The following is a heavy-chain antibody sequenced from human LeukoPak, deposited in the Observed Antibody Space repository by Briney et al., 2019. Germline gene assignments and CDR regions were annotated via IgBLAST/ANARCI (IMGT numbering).Heavy chain of an antibody. Sequence: PSETLSLTCAVSGGSFSGYYWSWIRQPPGKGLEWIGEINHSGSTNYNPSLKSRVTISVETSKNQFSRKLSSVTAADTAVYYCARVLVYSNYVRVSGWFDPWGQGTLVTVSS. CDR2: INHSGST. D-gene: IGHD4-11*01. CDR1: GGSFSGYY. J-gene: IGHJ5*02. CDR3: ARVLVYSNYVRVSGWFDP. V-gene: IGHV4-34*01.